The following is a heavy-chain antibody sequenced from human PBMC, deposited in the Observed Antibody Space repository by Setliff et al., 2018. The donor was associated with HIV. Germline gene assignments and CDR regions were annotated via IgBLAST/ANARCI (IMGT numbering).Heavy chain of an antibody. CDR1: GVSISSGGYY. J-gene: IGHJ4*02. Sequence: PSETLSLTCTVSGVSISSGGYYWNWIRQHPGKGLEWIGYISSRGSTYYNPSLKSRITMSVDTSKNQFSLELSSVTAADTAVYFCARDFLRSGYFDSWGQGKLVT. D-gene: IGHD4-17*01. CDR3: ARDFLRSGYFDS. CDR2: ISSRGST. V-gene: IGHV4-31*03.